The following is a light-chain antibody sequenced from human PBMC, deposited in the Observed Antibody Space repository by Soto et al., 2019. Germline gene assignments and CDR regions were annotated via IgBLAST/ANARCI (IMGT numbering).Light chain of an antibody. J-gene: IGKJ1*01. CDR2: LGS. Sequence: DIVMTQSPLSLPVIHGEPASISCRSSQSLLHSNGYNYLDWYLQKPGQSPQLLIYLGSNRASGVPDRFSGSGSGTDFTLKISRVEAEDVGVYYCMQPLQSWTFGQGTKVDIK. V-gene: IGKV2-28*01. CDR3: MQPLQSWT. CDR1: QSLLHSNGYNY.